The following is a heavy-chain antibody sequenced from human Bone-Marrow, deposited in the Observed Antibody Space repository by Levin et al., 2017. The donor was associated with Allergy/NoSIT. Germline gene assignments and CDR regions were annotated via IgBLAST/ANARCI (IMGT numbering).Heavy chain of an antibody. CDR2: IDPSDDNT. V-gene: IGHV1-46*01. Sequence: ASVKVSCKASGYTFTNYYIHWVRQAPGHGLEWMGLIDPSDDNTNFGQNFEARVTMTRDTSTATVYMELGSLRSEDTAVYYCATGPRSGIFDFWGQGTLVTVSS. CDR1: GYTFTNYY. CDR3: ATGPRSGIFDF. D-gene: IGHD1-26*01. J-gene: IGHJ4*02.